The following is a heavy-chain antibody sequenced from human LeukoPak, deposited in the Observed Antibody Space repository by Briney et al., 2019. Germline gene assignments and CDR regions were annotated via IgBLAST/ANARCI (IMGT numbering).Heavy chain of an antibody. CDR2: IGGDGGGT. V-gene: IGHV3-64*01. J-gene: IGHJ4*02. Sequence: GGSLRLSCAASGFTFDDYAMHWVRQAPGKGLEYVSAIGGDGGGTYYANSVKGRFTISRDNSKNTLYLHMGSLTTEDMAVYYCARELGGVAEYYFDYWGQGILVTVSS. CDR1: GFTFDDYA. D-gene: IGHD6-19*01. CDR3: ARELGGVAEYYFDY.